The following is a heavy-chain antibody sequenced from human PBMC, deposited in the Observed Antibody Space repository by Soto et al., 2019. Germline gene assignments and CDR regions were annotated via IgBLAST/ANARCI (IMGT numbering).Heavy chain of an antibody. CDR2: VNEDGSEG. V-gene: IGHV3-7*01. Sequence: EVQLVESGGGLVQPGGSLRLSCAASGFTFTSYYMSWVRQAQGKGLEWVANVNEDGSEGYYVDSVKGRFTVSRDNAKNSLYLQMNSLRAEDTAVYYCAKWRGAGSDYWGQGTLVTVSS. CDR3: AKWRGAGSDY. CDR1: GFTFTSYY. D-gene: IGHD1-26*01. J-gene: IGHJ4*02.